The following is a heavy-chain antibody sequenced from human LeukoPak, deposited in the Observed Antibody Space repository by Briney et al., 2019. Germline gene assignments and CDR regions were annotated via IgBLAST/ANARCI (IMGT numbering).Heavy chain of an antibody. D-gene: IGHD6-19*01. CDR2: IYHSGST. J-gene: IGHJ4*02. V-gene: IGHV4-38-2*02. CDR1: GYSISSGYY. CDR3: ARAVDSGWTDY. Sequence: PSETLSLTCTVSGYSISSGYYWGWIRQPPGKGLEWIGSIYHSGSTYYNPSLKSRVTISVDTSKSQFSLKLSSVTAADTAVYYCARAVDSGWTDYWGQGTLVTVSS.